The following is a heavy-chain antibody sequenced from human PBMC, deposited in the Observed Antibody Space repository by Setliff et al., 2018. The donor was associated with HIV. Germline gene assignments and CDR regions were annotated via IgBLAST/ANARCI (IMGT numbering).Heavy chain of an antibody. V-gene: IGHV4-39*01. CDR3: VRQGLTMNRGGPAPIPYYFDY. Sequence: ETLSLTCTVSGGSIISSSYYWGWIRQPPGKGLEWIGTMYYSGTTYNNPSLKSRVTFSADTSKNQFSLNLNSVTATDTAVYYCVRQGLTMNRGGPAPIPYYFDYWGQGILVTVSS. CDR1: GGSIISSSYY. CDR2: MYYSGTT. D-gene: IGHD3-10*01. J-gene: IGHJ4*02.